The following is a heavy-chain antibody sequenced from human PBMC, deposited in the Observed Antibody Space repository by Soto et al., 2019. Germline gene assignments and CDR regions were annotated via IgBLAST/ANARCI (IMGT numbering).Heavy chain of an antibody. V-gene: IGHV3-30*18. J-gene: IGHJ6*02. CDR3: AKDLEYQRGEIYYYYGMDV. CDR1: GVTFSSYA. D-gene: IGHD2-2*01. CDR2: ISYDGSNK. Sequence: GGSLRLSCAASGVTFSSYAMSWVRQAPGKGLEWVAVISYDGSNKYYADSVKGRFTISRDNSKNTLYLQMNSLRAEDTAVYYCAKDLEYQRGEIYYYYGMDVWGQGTTVTVSS.